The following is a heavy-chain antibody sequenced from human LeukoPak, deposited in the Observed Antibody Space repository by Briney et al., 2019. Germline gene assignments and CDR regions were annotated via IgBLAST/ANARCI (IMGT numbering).Heavy chain of an antibody. Sequence: GGSLRRSCAASGFTFTDYYMTWIRQAPGKGLEWLSYISSSSTYTNYADSVKGRFTISRDNAKNSLYLQMNSLRDEDTAVYYCARERAASNWGQGTLVTVSS. CDR3: ARERAASN. J-gene: IGHJ4*02. V-gene: IGHV3-11*06. CDR2: ISSSSTYT. CDR1: GFTFTDYY.